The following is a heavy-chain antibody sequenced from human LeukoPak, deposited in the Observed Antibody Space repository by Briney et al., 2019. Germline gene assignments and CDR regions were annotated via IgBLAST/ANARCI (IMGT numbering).Heavy chain of an antibody. D-gene: IGHD3/OR15-3a*01. CDR1: GVSISSSNSY. V-gene: IGHV4-39*01. CDR3: ARQTGSGLFILP. CDR2: IYYSGNT. J-gene: IGHJ4*02. Sequence: PSETLSLTCTVSGVSISSSNSYWGWIRQPPGKGLEWIGSIYYSGNTYYNASLKSQVSVSIDTSKNQFSLRLTSVTAADTAVYYCARQTGSGLFILPGGQGTLVTVSS.